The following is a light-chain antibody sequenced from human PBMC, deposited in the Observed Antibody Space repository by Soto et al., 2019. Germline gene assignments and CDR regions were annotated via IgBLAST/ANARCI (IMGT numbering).Light chain of an antibody. V-gene: IGLV2-14*01. J-gene: IGLJ1*01. Sequence: SVLTQPASVSGFPGQSITISCPGTSSDVGGYNFVSWYQQHPGKAPKLMIYDVSNRPSGVSNRFSGSKSGNTASLTISGLQAEDEADYYCSSYTSSSTLYVFGSGTKVTVL. CDR2: DVS. CDR1: SSDVGGYNF. CDR3: SSYTSSSTLYV.